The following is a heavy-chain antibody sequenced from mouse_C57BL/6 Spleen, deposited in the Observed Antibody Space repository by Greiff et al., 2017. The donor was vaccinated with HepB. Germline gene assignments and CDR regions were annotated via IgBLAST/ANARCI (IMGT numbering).Heavy chain of an antibody. V-gene: IGHV1-63*01. CDR2: IYPGGGYT. CDR1: GYTFTNYW. Sequence: VQLQESGAELVRPGTSVKMSCKASGYTFTNYWIGWAKQRPGHGLEWIGDIYPGGGYTNYNEKFKGKATLTADKSSSTAYMQLSSLTSEDSAVYFCARSRGLYYFDYWGQGTTLTVSS. D-gene: IGHD1-1*01. CDR3: ARSRGLYYFDY. J-gene: IGHJ2*01.